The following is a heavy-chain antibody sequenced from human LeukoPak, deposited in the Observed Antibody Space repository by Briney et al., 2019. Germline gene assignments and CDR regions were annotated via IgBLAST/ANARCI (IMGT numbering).Heavy chain of an antibody. CDR2: IYYSGST. D-gene: IGHD1-26*01. CDR3: ARLVGATRYYYYYMDV. Sequence: PSETLSLTCIVSGGSISSSSYYWGWIRQPPGKGLEWIGSIYYSGSTYYNPSLKSRVTISVDTSKNQFSLKLSSVTAADTAVYYCARLVGATRYYYYYMDVWGKGTTVTVSS. J-gene: IGHJ6*03. CDR1: GGSISSSSYY. V-gene: IGHV4-39*01.